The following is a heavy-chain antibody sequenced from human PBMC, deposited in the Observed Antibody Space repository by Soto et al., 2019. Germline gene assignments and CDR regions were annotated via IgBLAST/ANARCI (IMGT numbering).Heavy chain of an antibody. V-gene: IGHV4-30-2*01. CDR3: ARRRGGDFDY. J-gene: IGHJ4*02. D-gene: IGHD6-25*01. Sequence: SETLSLTCAVSGGSISSGGYSWSWIRQPPGKGLEWIGYIFHIGSTYYNPSLKSRVTISINKSDNHFSLKLSSVTAADTAIYYCARRRGGDFDYSGQEMLVTVS. CDR2: IFHIGST. CDR1: GGSISSGGYS.